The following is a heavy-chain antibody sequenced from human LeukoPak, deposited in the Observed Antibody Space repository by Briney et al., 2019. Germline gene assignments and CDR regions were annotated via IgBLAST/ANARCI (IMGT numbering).Heavy chain of an antibody. CDR3: ARADCTNGVCYSPDYYFYGMDV. Sequence: AASVKVSCKASGYTFITYGISWVRQAPGQGLEWMGWISAYNGNTNYAQKFQGRVTMTTDTSTSTAFMELRSLRSDDTAVYYCARADCTNGVCYSPDYYFYGMDVWGQGTTVTVSS. CDR1: GYTFITYG. V-gene: IGHV1-18*01. CDR2: ISAYNGNT. D-gene: IGHD2-8*01. J-gene: IGHJ6*02.